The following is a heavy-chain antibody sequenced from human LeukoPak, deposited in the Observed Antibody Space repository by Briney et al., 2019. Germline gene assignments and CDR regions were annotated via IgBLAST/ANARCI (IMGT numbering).Heavy chain of an antibody. CDR2: ISAYNGNT. D-gene: IGHD4-17*01. Sequence: ASVKVSCKASGYTFTSYGISWVRQAPGQGFEWMGWISAYNGNTNYAQKLQGRVTMTTDTSTSTAYMELRSLRSDDTAVYYCARDLGSGDYADYYYYGMDVWGQGTTVTVSS. CDR3: ARDLGSGDYADYYYYGMDV. V-gene: IGHV1-18*01. J-gene: IGHJ6*02. CDR1: GYTFTSYG.